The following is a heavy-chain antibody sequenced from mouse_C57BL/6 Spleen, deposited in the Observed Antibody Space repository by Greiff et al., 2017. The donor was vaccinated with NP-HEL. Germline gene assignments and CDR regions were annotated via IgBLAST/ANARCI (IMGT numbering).Heavy chain of an antibody. J-gene: IGHJ2*01. Sequence: VQLQQPGAELVMPGASVKLSCKASGYTFTSYWMHWVKQRPGQGLEWIGEIDPSDSYTNYNQKFKGKSTLTVDKSSITAYMQLSSLTSEDSAVYYCARSLIPTAFDYWGQGTTLTVSS. V-gene: IGHV1-69*01. CDR2: IDPSDSYT. D-gene: IGHD1-1*01. CDR3: ARSLIPTAFDY. CDR1: GYTFTSYW.